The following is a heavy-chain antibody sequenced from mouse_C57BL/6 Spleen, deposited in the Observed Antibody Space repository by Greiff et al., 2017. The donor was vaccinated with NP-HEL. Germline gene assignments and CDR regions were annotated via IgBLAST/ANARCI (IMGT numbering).Heavy chain of an antibody. V-gene: IGHV7-3*01. Sequence: EVNVVESGGGLVQPGGSLSLSCAASGFTFTDYYMSWVRQPPGKALEWLGFIRNKANGYTTEYSASVKGRFTISRDNSQSILYLQMNALRAEDSATYYCARWNDYDGLDYWGQGTSVTVSS. J-gene: IGHJ4*01. CDR1: GFTFTDYY. CDR2: IRNKANGYTT. CDR3: ARWNDYDGLDY. D-gene: IGHD2-4*01.